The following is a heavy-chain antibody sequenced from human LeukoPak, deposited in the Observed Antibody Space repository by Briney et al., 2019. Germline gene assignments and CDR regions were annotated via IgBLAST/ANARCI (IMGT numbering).Heavy chain of an antibody. Sequence: GGSLRLSCAASGFTFDDYAMHWVRQAPGKGLEWVSGIRWNSGSIGYADSVKGRFTISRDNAKNSLYLQMNSLRAEDTALYYCAKDIRDGDYYTNLGYWGQGTLVTVSS. CDR2: IRWNSGSI. CDR1: GFTFDDYA. J-gene: IGHJ4*02. D-gene: IGHD4-17*01. V-gene: IGHV3-9*01. CDR3: AKDIRDGDYYTNLGY.